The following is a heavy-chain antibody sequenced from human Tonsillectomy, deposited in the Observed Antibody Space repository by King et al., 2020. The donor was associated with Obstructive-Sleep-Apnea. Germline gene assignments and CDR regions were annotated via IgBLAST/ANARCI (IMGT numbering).Heavy chain of an antibody. CDR3: ARESHYGDYFDY. CDR2: ILYDGSYK. J-gene: IGHJ4*02. CDR1: GFTFSRYA. V-gene: IGHV3-30*04. Sequence: VQLVESGGGVVQPGRSLRLSCAASGFTFSRYAMHWVRQAPGKGLEWVAVILYDGSYKLYADPVRGRITSSRDNSKNTLYLQMNSLRAEDTAVYYCARESHYGDYFDYWGQGTLVTVSS. D-gene: IGHD4-17*01.